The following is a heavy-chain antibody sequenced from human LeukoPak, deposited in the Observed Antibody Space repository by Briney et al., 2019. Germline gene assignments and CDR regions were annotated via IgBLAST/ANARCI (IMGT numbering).Heavy chain of an antibody. V-gene: IGHV1-2*02. Sequence: GASVKVSCKASGYTFTGYYMHWVRQAPGQGLEWMGWINPNSGGTNYAQKFQGRVTMTGDTSISTAYMELSRLRSDDTAVYYCARVVVVPAPVMDVWGQGTTVTVSS. CDR2: INPNSGGT. CDR1: GYTFTGYY. CDR3: ARVVVVPAPVMDV. J-gene: IGHJ6*02. D-gene: IGHD2-2*01.